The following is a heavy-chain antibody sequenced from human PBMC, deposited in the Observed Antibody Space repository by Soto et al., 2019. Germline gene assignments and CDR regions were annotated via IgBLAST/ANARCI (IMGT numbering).Heavy chain of an antibody. V-gene: IGHV1-3*01. CDR1: GYTFTSYA. CDR3: ARDLSGYSCSWLRYYYYGMDV. Sequence: SVKGSCKASGYTFTSYAMHWVRQAPGQRLEWMGWINAGNGNTKYSQKFQGRVTITRDTSASTAYMELSSLRYEDTAVYYCARDLSGYSCSWLRYYYYGMDVCGQRTTVTVSS. CDR2: INAGNGNT. J-gene: IGHJ6*02. D-gene: IGHD6-13*01.